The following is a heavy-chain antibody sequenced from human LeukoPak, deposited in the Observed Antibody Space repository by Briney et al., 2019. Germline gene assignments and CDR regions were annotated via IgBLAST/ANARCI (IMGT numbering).Heavy chain of an antibody. D-gene: IGHD3-10*01. J-gene: IGHJ6*02. V-gene: IGHV3-23*01. CDR1: GFTFSSYA. CDR2: ISGSGGST. Sequence: GGSLRLSCAASGFTFSSYAMSWVRQAPGKGLEWVSAISGSGGSTYYADSVKGRFTISRDNSKNTLYLQMNSLRAEDTAVYYCANYITIVQGVGVGMDVWGQGTTVTVSS. CDR3: ANYITIVQGVGVGMDV.